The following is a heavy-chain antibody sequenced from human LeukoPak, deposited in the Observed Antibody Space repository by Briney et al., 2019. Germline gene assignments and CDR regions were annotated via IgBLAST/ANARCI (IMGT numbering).Heavy chain of an antibody. J-gene: IGHJ6*03. CDR2: ISSSSSYI. Sequence: PGGSLRLSCAASGFTFSSYSMNWVRQAPGKGLEWVSSISSSSSYIYYADSVKGRFTISRDNAKNSLYLQMSSLRAEDTAVYYCARDVAVAVAGSSYYYYMDVWGKGTTVTVSS. CDR1: GFTFSSYS. V-gene: IGHV3-21*01. D-gene: IGHD6-19*01. CDR3: ARDVAVAVAGSSYYYYMDV.